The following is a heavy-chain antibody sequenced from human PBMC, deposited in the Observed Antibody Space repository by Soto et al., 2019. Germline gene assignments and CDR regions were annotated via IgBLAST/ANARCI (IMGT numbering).Heavy chain of an antibody. CDR2: ISSSSSYI. Sequence: GSLRLSCAASGFTFSSYSMNWVRQAPGKGLEWVSSISSSSSYIYYADSVKGQFTISRDNAKNSLYLQMNSLRAEDTAVYYCARDPVYYYDSSGPLDYWGQGTLVTVSS. D-gene: IGHD3-22*01. V-gene: IGHV3-21*01. J-gene: IGHJ4*02. CDR1: GFTFSSYS. CDR3: ARDPVYYYDSSGPLDY.